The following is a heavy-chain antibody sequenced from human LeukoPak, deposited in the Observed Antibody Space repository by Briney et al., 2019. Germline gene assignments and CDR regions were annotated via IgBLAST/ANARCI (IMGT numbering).Heavy chain of an antibody. CDR3: ASTSGWYEPIDY. CDR2: IWYDGNNK. D-gene: IGHD6-19*01. CDR1: GFTFSSYG. J-gene: IGHJ4*02. V-gene: IGHV3-33*01. Sequence: GGSLRLSCEASGFTFSSYGMHWVRQAPGKGLEWVAVIWYDGNNKYYADSVKGRFTISRDNSKNTLYLQMNSLRAEDTAVYYCASTSGWYEPIDYWGQGTLVTVSS.